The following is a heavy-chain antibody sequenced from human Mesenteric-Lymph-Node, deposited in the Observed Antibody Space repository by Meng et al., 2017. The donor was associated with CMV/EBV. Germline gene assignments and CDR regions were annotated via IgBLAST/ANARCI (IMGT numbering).Heavy chain of an antibody. J-gene: IGHJ4*02. V-gene: IGHV1-18*04. CDR2: ISASSDNT. CDR1: GYTFTSYY. D-gene: IGHD2-2*02. Sequence: ASVKVSCKASGYTFTSYYMHWVRQAPGQGLEWMGWISASSDNTNYAQKVQDRVTMTMDTSTSTSYMELRSLRSDDTTVYYCATGRYCTGNSCYRPPDFWGQGTLVTVSS. CDR3: ATGRYCTGNSCYRPPDF.